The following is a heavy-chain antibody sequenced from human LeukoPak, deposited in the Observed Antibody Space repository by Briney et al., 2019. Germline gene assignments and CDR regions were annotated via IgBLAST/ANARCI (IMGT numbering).Heavy chain of an antibody. CDR1: GGSITNYY. CDR3: ARVSPPGYGILEK. V-gene: IGHV4-4*07. CDR2: INTSGDT. J-gene: IGHJ4*02. D-gene: IGHD5-18*01. Sequence: SETLSLTCTVSGGSITNYYWSWIRQSAGKGLEWIGRINTSGDTSYNPSIRSRVTMSVDTSKNQFSLKLSSVTAAGTAMYYCARVSPPGYGILEKWGQGTLVTVSS.